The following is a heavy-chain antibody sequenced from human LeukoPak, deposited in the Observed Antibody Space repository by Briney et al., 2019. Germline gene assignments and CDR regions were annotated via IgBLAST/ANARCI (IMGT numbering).Heavy chain of an antibody. J-gene: IGHJ6*03. D-gene: IGHD3-16*01. CDR2: ISSSSSYI. V-gene: IGHV3-21*01. CDR3: AREGGGDYYYYMDV. Sequence: PSGTLSLTCAVSGGSISSSNWWSWIRQAPGKGLEWVSSISSSSSYIYYADSVKGRFTISRDNAKNSLYLQMNSLRAEDTAVYYCAREGGGDYYYYMDVWGKGTTVTISS. CDR1: GGSISSSN.